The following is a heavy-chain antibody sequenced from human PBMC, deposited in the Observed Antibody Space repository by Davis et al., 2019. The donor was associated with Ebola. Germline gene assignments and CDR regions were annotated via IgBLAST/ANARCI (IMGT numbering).Heavy chain of an antibody. J-gene: IGHJ4*02. Sequence: MPSETLSLTCAVSGGFVSSGGYSWNWIRQPPGKGLEWIGSIYYSGSTYYNPSLKSRVTISVDTSKNQFSLKLSSVTAADTAVYYCARSPLGTADYWGQGTLVTVSS. D-gene: IGHD7-27*01. V-gene: IGHV4-39*01. CDR3: ARSPLGTADY. CDR2: IYYSGST. CDR1: GGFVSSGGYS.